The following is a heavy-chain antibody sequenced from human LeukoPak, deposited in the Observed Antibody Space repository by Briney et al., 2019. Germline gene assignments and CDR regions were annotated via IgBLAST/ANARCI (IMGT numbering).Heavy chain of an antibody. Sequence: ASVKVSCKASGFTFTSSAVQWVRQARGQRLEWIGWIVVCSGNTNYAQKFQERVTITRDMSTSTAYMELSSLRSEDTAVYYCAVGLGYCSGGSCYDYWGQGTLVTVSS. CDR3: AVGLGYCSGGSCYDY. D-gene: IGHD2-15*01. CDR1: GFTFTSSA. CDR2: IVVCSGNT. V-gene: IGHV1-58*01. J-gene: IGHJ4*02.